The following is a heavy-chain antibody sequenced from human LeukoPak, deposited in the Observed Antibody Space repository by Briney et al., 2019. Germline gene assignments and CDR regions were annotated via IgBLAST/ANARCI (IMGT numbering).Heavy chain of an antibody. V-gene: IGHV4-61*05. Sequence: SETLSLTCTVSGGSISSSSYYWRWIRQPPGKGLEWIGYISYSGSTNYNPSLKSRVTISVDTSKNQFSLKLTSVTAADTAVYYCVRHSICFDPSGQGTLVTVSS. CDR1: GGSISSSSYY. CDR2: ISYSGST. CDR3: VRHSICFDP. D-gene: IGHD2-21*01. J-gene: IGHJ5*02.